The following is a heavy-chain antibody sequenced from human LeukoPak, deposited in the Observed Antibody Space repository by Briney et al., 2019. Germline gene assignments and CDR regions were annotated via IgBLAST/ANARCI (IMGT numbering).Heavy chain of an antibody. Sequence: ASVKVSCKASGGTFSSYAISWVRQAPGQGLEWMGGIIPIFGTANYAQKFQGRVTITADESTSTAYMELSSLRSEDTAVYYCATQAAAGYYYYYMDVWGKGTTVTVSS. CDR1: GGTFSSYA. D-gene: IGHD6-13*01. V-gene: IGHV1-69*13. J-gene: IGHJ6*03. CDR3: ATQAAAGYYYYYMDV. CDR2: IIPIFGTA.